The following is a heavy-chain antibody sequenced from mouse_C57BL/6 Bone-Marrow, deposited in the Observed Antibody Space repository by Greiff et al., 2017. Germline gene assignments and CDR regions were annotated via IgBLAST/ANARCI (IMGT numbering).Heavy chain of an antibody. CDR3: AREGNYGNPGFAY. CDR2: IYPRSGNT. Sequence: QVQLQQSGAELARPGASVKLSCKASGYTFTSYGISWVKQRTGQGLEWIGEIYPRSGNTYYNEKFKGKATLTADKSSSTAYMELRSLTSEDSAVYVCAREGNYGNPGFAYWGQGTLVTVSA. CDR1: GYTFTSYG. D-gene: IGHD2-1*01. J-gene: IGHJ3*01. V-gene: IGHV1-81*01.